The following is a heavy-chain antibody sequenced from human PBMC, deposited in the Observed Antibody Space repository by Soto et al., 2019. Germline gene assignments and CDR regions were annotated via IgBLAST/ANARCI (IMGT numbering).Heavy chain of an antibody. J-gene: IGHJ4*02. CDR3: ATRFSQPLTPIDY. Sequence: HPGGSLRLSCAASGFTFSSYAMSWVRQAPGKGLEWVSAISGSGGSTYYADSVKGRFTISRDNSKNTLYLQMNSLRAEDTAVYYCATRFSQPLTPIDYWGQGTLVTVSS. CDR1: GFTFSSYA. D-gene: IGHD3-3*01. V-gene: IGHV3-23*01. CDR2: ISGSGGST.